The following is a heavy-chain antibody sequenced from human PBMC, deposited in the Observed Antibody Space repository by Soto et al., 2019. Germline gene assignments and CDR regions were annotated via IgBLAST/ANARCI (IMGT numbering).Heavy chain of an antibody. CDR2: ISGSGGST. CDR1: GFTFSSYA. J-gene: IGHJ6*02. CDR3: AKGNYYDSSGYYPDTYYYGMDV. Sequence: PGGSLRLSCAASGFTFSSYAMSWVRQAPGKGLEWVSAISGSGGSTYYADSVKGRFTISRDNSKNTLYLQMNSLRAEDTAVYYCAKGNYYDSSGYYPDTYYYGMDVWGQGTTVTVSS. V-gene: IGHV3-23*01. D-gene: IGHD3-22*01.